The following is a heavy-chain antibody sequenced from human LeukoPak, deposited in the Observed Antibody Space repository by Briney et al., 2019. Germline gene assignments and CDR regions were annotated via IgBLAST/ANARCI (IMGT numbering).Heavy chain of an antibody. Sequence: GGSLRLSCAASGFTFSSYVMHWVRQAPGKGLEWVAAVSYDGNNKYHADSVRGRFTVSRDNSKNTLYLQMSSLRADDTAVYYCAIAGGAAHFDYWGQGTLVTVSS. V-gene: IGHV3-30*03. J-gene: IGHJ4*02. CDR1: GFTFSSYV. CDR2: VSYDGNNK. CDR3: AIAGGAAHFDY. D-gene: IGHD6-13*01.